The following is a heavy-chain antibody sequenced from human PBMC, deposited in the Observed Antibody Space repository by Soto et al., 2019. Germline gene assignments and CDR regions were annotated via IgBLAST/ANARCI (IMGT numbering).Heavy chain of an antibody. Sequence: GGSLRLSCAASGFTFSGYAMHWVRQAPGKGLEWLALISYDGSNKYYADPVKGRFTISRDNSKNTLSLQMKSLRTEDTAVYYCAGNRNDSSYFAFDGWGQGRMVTISS. CDR2: ISYDGSNK. V-gene: IGHV3-30-3*01. J-gene: IGHJ3*01. CDR3: AGNRNDSSYFAFDG. D-gene: IGHD6-13*01. CDR1: GFTFSGYA.